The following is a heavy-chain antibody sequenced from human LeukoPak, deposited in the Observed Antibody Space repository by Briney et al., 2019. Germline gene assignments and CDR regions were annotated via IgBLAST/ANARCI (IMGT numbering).Heavy chain of an antibody. V-gene: IGHV4-39*01. CDR3: ARQDCSGGSCYLYYYYYYYMDV. CDR1: GGSISSSSYY. J-gene: IGHJ6*03. D-gene: IGHD2-15*01. CDR2: IYYSGST. Sequence: PSETLSLTCTVSGGSISSSSYYWGWIRQPPGKGLEWIGSIYYSGSTYYNPSLKSRVTISVDTSKNQFSLKLSSVTAADTAVYYCARQDCSGGSCYLYYYYYYYMDVWGKGTTVTVSS.